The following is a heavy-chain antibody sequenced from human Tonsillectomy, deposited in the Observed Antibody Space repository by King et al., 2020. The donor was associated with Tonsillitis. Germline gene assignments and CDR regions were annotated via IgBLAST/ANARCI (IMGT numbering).Heavy chain of an antibody. CDR3: AKDLEWELVGAFDI. CDR1: GFTFSSYG. Sequence: VQLVESGGGVVQPGRSLRLSCAASGFTFSSYGMHWVRQAPGKGLEWVAVISYDGSNKYYADSVKGRFTISRDNSENTLYLQMNSLRAEDTAVYYCAKDLEWELVGAFDIWGQGTMVTVSS. CDR2: ISYDGSNK. D-gene: IGHD1-26*01. V-gene: IGHV3-30*18. J-gene: IGHJ3*02.